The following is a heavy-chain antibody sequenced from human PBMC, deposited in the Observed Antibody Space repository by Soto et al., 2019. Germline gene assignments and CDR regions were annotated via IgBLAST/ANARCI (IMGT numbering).Heavy chain of an antibody. CDR1: GFTFSSYG. CDR2: IWYDGSNK. CDR3: ARDAPIRYCSSTSCYKRDYYFDY. J-gene: IGHJ4*02. D-gene: IGHD2-2*02. V-gene: IGHV3-33*01. Sequence: GGSLRLSCAASGFTFSSYGMHWVRQAPGKGLEWVAVIWYDGSNKYYADSVKGRFTISRDNSKNTLYLQMNSLRAEDTAVYYCARDAPIRYCSSTSCYKRDYYFDYWGQGTLVTVSS.